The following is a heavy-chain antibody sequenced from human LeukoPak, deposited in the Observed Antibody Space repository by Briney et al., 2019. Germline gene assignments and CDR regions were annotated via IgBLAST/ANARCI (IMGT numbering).Heavy chain of an antibody. CDR1: GYSISSGYY. V-gene: IGHV4-38-2*02. D-gene: IGHD4-17*01. CDR3: ARGGRLRAWSPPTNDY. CDR2: INHSGST. J-gene: IGHJ4*02. Sequence: SETLSLTCTVSGYSISSGYYWGWIRQPPGKGLEWIGEINHSGSTNYNPSLKSRVTISVDTSKNQFSLKLSSVTAADTAVYYCARGGRLRAWSPPTNDYWGQGTLVTVSS.